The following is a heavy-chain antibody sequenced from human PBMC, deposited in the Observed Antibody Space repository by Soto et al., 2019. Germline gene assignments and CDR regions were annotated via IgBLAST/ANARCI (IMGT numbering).Heavy chain of an antibody. J-gene: IGHJ6*02. CDR2: ISYDGSNK. D-gene: IGHD2-2*01. CDR1: GFTFSSYA. V-gene: IGHV3-30-3*01. CDR3: ARGDDIVVVPAAIEGYYGMDV. Sequence: PGGSLRLSCAASGFTFSSYAMHWVRQAPGKGLEWVAVISYDGSNKYYADSVEGRFTISRDNSKNTLYLQMNSLRAEDTAVYYCARGDDIVVVPAAIEGYYGMDVWGQGTTVTVSS.